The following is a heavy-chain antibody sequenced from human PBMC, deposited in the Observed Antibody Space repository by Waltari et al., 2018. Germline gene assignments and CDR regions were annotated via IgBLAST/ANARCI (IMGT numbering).Heavy chain of an antibody. CDR1: GGSISGYY. J-gene: IGHJ5*02. CDR2: IYYTGST. V-gene: IGHV4-59*08. D-gene: IGHD4-4*01. Sequence: QVQLQESGPGLVKPSETLSLTCAVSGGSISGYYWSWIRQPPGRGLEWIGYIYYTGSTNYNPAPKRRFTTSLDTPKNQFSLRLSSVTATDTAVYYCVRFIRLQLDWFDPWGQGALVTVSS. CDR3: VRFIRLQLDWFDP.